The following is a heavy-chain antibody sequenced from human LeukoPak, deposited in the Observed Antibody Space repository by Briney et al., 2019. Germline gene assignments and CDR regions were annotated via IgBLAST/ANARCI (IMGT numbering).Heavy chain of an antibody. CDR2: IRYDGSNK. D-gene: IGHD6-19*01. CDR3: AKVARAVAPFDY. J-gene: IGHJ4*02. CDR1: GFTFSNHA. V-gene: IGHV3-30*02. Sequence: GGSLRLSCAASGFTFSNHAMTWVRQAPGKGLEWVAFIRYDGSNKYYADSVKGRFTISRDNSKNTLYLQMNSLRAEDTAVYYCAKVARAVAPFDYWGQGTLVTVSS.